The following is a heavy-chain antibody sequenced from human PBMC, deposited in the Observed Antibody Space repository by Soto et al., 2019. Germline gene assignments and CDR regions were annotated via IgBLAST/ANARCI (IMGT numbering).Heavy chain of an antibody. V-gene: IGHV4-59*01. CDR2: IYYSGST. CDR1: GGSISSYY. Sequence: PSETLSLTCTVSGGSISSYYWSWIRQPPGKGLEWIGYIYYSGSTNYNPSLKSRLTMSVDTSKNQFSLKVSSVNAADTAMYYCARGGRSAYYYYMGVWGKGTTVTVSS. J-gene: IGHJ6*03. CDR3: ARGGRSAYYYYMGV.